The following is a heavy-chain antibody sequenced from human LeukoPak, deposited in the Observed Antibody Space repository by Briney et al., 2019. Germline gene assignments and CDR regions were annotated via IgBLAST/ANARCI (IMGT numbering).Heavy chain of an antibody. V-gene: IGHV3-48*01. CDR2: ISSSSSTI. CDR1: VFTFSSYI. Sequence: PGGSLRLSGAGSVFTFSSYIMNWVHQAPGKGLEWVSYISSSSSTIYYADSVKGRFTISRDNAKNSLYLQMNSLRAEDTAVYYCARDSAGAFDYWGQGTLVTVSS. CDR3: ARDSAGAFDY. D-gene: IGHD1-26*01. J-gene: IGHJ4*02.